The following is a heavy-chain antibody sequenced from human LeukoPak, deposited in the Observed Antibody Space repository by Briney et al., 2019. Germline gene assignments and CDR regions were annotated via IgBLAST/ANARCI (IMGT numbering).Heavy chain of an antibody. CDR2: IYHSGST. Sequence: SETLSLTCAVSGYSISSGYYWGWIRQPPGKGLEWIGSIYHSGSTYYNPSLKSRVTISVDTSKNQFSLELSSVTAADMAVYYCARRRDYYYYYMDVWGKGTTVTVSS. V-gene: IGHV4-38-2*01. CDR3: ARRRDYYYYYMDV. J-gene: IGHJ6*03. CDR1: GYSISSGYY.